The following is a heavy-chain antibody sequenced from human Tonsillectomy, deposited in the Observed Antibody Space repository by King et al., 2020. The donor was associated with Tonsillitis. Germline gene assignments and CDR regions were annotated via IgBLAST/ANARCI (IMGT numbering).Heavy chain of an antibody. J-gene: IGHJ6*03. CDR1: GFTFSSYG. Sequence: VQLVESGGGVVQPGRSLRLSCAASGFTFSSYGMHWVRQAPGKGLEWVAVIWYDGSNKYYADSVKGRFTISRDNSKNTLYLQMNSLRAEDTAVYYCARVRITMVRGVIKPSYYYYYMDVWGKGTTVTVSS. CDR2: IWYDGSNK. D-gene: IGHD3-10*01. CDR3: ARVRITMVRGVIKPSYYYYYMDV. V-gene: IGHV3-33*01.